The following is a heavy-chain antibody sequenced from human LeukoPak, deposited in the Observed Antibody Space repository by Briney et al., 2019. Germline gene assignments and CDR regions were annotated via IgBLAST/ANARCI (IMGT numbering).Heavy chain of an antibody. CDR3: ARGGYYGGSGTYGFFDY. CDR1: GYKFISYA. Sequence: PGASVKVSCKGSGYKFISYAMNWVRQAPGQGPEWMGWINTDTGNPTYAPGFTGQYVFSVDTSVTTAYLQINSLRTEDTAVYYCARGGYYGGSGTYGFFDYWGQGSLVTVSS. D-gene: IGHD3-10*01. V-gene: IGHV7-4-1*02. J-gene: IGHJ4*02. CDR2: INTDTGNP.